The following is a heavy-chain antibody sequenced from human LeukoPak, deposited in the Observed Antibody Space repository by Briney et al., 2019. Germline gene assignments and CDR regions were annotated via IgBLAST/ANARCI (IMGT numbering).Heavy chain of an antibody. CDR3: ARRDNYDY. CDR1: GFTLSGNW. Sequence: PGGSLRLSCAASGFTLSGNWRHWVRQAPGKGLVWVSRINSDGSSTSYADSVTGRFTISRDNAKHTLYLQMNSLRAEDTAVYYCARRDNYDYWGQGTLVTVSS. D-gene: IGHD2-15*01. J-gene: IGHJ4*02. V-gene: IGHV3-74*01. CDR2: INSDGSST.